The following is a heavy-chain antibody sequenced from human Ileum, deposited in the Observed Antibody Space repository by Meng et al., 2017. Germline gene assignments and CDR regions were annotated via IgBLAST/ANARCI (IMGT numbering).Heavy chain of an antibody. Sequence: GESLKISCTASGFTFSTYDMHWVRQAPGKGLEWVAVLWSDGISTYYADSVRARITVSRDDSKNTLNLQIDSLRAEDTAVYYCARGVVDSFDIWGLGTMVTVSS. CDR2: LWSDGIST. J-gene: IGHJ3*02. CDR3: ARGVVDSFDI. D-gene: IGHD2-2*01. V-gene: IGHV3-33*01. CDR1: GFTFSTYD.